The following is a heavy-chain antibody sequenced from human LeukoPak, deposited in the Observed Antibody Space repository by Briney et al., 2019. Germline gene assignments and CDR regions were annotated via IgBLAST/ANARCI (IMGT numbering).Heavy chain of an antibody. D-gene: IGHD3-10*01. CDR2: IIPILGIA. Sequence: AVTVSCKASGGTFSSYAISGLRQARGQGREWMGRIIPILGIANYAQKFQGRVTMTTDTSTSTVYMELRSLRSDDTAVYYCARVGVRGVITKRTLRWFDPWGQGTLVTVSS. CDR1: GGTFSSYA. J-gene: IGHJ5*02. V-gene: IGHV1-69*10. CDR3: ARVGVRGVITKRTLRWFDP.